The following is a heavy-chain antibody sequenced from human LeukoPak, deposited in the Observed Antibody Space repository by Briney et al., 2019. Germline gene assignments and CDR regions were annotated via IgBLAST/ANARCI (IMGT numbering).Heavy chain of an antibody. CDR3: AQWGDFDVLTGYYVPDF. CDR2: ITGSDGNT. D-gene: IGHD3-9*01. Sequence: GGSLRLSCVASGFTFSNYAMSWVRQAPGKGLEWVSAITGSDGNTYYADPVMGRFTISRDNSKNTLYLQMNSLRAEDTAVYYCAQWGDFDVLTGYYVPDFWGQGTLVTVSS. J-gene: IGHJ4*02. CDR1: GFTFSNYA. V-gene: IGHV3-23*01.